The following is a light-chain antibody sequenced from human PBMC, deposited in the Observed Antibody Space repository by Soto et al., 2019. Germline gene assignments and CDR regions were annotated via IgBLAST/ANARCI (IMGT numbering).Light chain of an antibody. Sequence: EIVMTQSPATLSVSPGERATLSCWASQSVSRNLACYQQKPGQAPRLLIYGASTRATGIPARFSGSGSGTGFTLTISGLQSEDFAIYYCQEYNNWPRRTFGQGTKVEIK. J-gene: IGKJ1*01. CDR3: QEYNNWPRRT. CDR2: GAS. CDR1: QSVSRN. V-gene: IGKV3-15*01.